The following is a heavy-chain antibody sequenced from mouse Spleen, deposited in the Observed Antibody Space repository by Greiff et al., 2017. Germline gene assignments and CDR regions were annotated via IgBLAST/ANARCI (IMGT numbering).Heavy chain of an antibody. V-gene: IGHV5-17*01. CDR2: ISSGSSTI. CDR3: ARNGYYGSSGYFDY. J-gene: IGHJ2*01. Sequence: EVKLVESGGGLVKPGGSLKLSCAASGFTFSDYGMHWVRQAPEKGLEWVAYISSGSSTIYYADTVKGRFTISRDNAKNTLFLQMTSLRSEDTAMYYWARNGYYGSSGYFDYWGQGTTLTVSS. CDR1: GFTFSDYG. D-gene: IGHD1-1*01.